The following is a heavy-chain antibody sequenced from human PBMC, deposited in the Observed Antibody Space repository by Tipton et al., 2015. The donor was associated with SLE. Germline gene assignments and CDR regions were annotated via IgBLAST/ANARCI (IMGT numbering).Heavy chain of an antibody. D-gene: IGHD3-16*02. Sequence: TLSLTCAVYGVSFSGYYWSWIRQPPGKGLEWIGEINHSGSTNYNPSLKSRVTISVDTSKNQFSLKLSSVTAADTAVYYCAREHMMTFGGVIAPFFDYWGQGTLVSVSS. CDR1: GVSFSGYY. V-gene: IGHV4-34*01. CDR3: AREHMMTFGGVIAPFFDY. CDR2: INHSGST. J-gene: IGHJ4*02.